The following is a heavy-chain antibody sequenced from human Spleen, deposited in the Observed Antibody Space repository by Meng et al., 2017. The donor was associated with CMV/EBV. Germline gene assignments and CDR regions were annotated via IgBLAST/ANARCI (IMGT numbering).Heavy chain of an antibody. V-gene: IGHV1-18*01. D-gene: IGHD3-9*01. CDR1: GYTFTSYG. Sequence: ASVKVSCKASGYTFTSYGISWVQQAPGQGLEWMGWISAYNGNTNYAQKLQGRVTMTTDTSTSTAYMELRSLRSDDTAVYYCARDPAYYDILTGTFDYWGQGNLVTVSS. CDR3: ARDPAYYDILTGTFDY. CDR2: ISAYNGNT. J-gene: IGHJ4*02.